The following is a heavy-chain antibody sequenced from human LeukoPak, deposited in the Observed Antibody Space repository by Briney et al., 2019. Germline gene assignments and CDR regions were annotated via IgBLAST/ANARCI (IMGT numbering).Heavy chain of an antibody. CDR3: ARGYYDSSDFEYFQH. Sequence: GASVKVSCKASGYSFTDYYMHWVRQAPGQGLEWMGWINPNSGDTNFAQKFQGRVTMTRDTFISTVYMELSRLRSDDTAVFYCARGYYDSSDFEYFQHWGQGTLVTVSS. CDR2: INPNSGDT. D-gene: IGHD3-22*01. V-gene: IGHV1-2*02. CDR1: GYSFTDYY. J-gene: IGHJ1*01.